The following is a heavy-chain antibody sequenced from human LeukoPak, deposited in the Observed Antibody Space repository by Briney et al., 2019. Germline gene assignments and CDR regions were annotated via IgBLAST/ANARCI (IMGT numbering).Heavy chain of an antibody. CDR1: GFTFSSYW. D-gene: IGHD5-12*01. CDR2: INSDGSST. V-gene: IGHV3-74*01. Sequence: GGSLRLSCAASGFTFSSYWMHWVRQAPGKGLVWVSRINSDGSSTSYADSVKGRFTISRDNAKNTLYLQMNSLRAEDTAVYYCARVVRYSGYGFDPWGQGTLDTVSS. CDR3: ARVVRYSGYGFDP. J-gene: IGHJ5*02.